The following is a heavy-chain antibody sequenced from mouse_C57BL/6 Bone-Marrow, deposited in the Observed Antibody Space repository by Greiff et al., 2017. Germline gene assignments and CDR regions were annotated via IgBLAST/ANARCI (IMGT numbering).Heavy chain of an antibody. CDR3: ARTTVVPFFDY. V-gene: IGHV1-80*01. J-gene: IGHJ2*01. Sequence: QVQLQQSGADLVKPGASVKISCTASGYAFSSYWMNWVKQRPGKGLEWIGQIYPGDGDTNYNGKFKGRATLTADKASSTAYMPLTSLTSEDSAVYFCARTTVVPFFDYWGQGTTLTVSS. CDR2: IYPGDGDT. CDR1: GYAFSSYW. D-gene: IGHD1-1*01.